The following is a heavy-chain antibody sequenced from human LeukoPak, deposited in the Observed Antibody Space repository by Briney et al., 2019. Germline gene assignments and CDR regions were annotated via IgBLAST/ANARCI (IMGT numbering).Heavy chain of an antibody. Sequence: SVKVSCKASGGTFSSYAISWVRQAPGQGLEWMGGIIPIFGTANYAQKFQGRVTITTDESTSTAYMELSSLRSEDTAVYYCARGGYSYGYSAYWFDPWGQGTLVTVSS. V-gene: IGHV1-69*05. CDR1: GGTFSSYA. CDR2: IIPIFGTA. D-gene: IGHD5-18*01. J-gene: IGHJ5*02. CDR3: ARGGYSYGYSAYWFDP.